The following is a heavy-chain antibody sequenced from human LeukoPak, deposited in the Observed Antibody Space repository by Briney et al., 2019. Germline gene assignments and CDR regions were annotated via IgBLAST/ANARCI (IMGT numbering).Heavy chain of an antibody. D-gene: IGHD4-23*01. J-gene: IGHJ4*02. V-gene: IGHV3-74*01. Sequence: PGGSLRLSCAASGFTFSSYWMHWARQAPGKGLVWVSRINDDGSSTTYADSVKGRFTISRDNAKNTLYLQMNSLRAEDTAVYYCAREGRDYGGNPFDYWGQGILVTVSS. CDR1: GFTFSSYW. CDR3: AREGRDYGGNPFDY. CDR2: INDDGSST.